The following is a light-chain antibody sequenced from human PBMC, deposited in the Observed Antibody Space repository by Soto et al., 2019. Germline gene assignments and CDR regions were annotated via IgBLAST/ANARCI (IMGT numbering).Light chain of an antibody. CDR1: SSDIAGFNY. V-gene: IGLV2-14*01. CDR2: QVT. J-gene: IGLJ1*01. Sequence: QSVLAQPASVSGSRGQSITISCTGSSSDIAGFNYVSWYQQYPGKAPKLLIYQVTTRASGVSHRFSGSKFGDTASLTISGLQPEDEAEYYCNSYSSSTFEVFGTGTNVTVL. CDR3: NSYSSSTFEV.